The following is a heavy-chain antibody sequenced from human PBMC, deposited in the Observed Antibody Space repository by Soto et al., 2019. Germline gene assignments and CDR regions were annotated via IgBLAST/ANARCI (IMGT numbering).Heavy chain of an antibody. CDR3: ARGGGSSLDY. CDR2: INPNSGGT. D-gene: IGHD6-6*01. J-gene: IGHJ4*02. CDR1: GYTFTGYY. V-gene: IGHV1-2*02. Sequence: QVQLVQSGAEVKKPGASVKVSCKASGYTFTGYYMHWVRQAPGQGPEWMGWINPNSGGTTYAQKFQGRVTVTRDTAISTAYMELSSLRSDDTAVYYCARGGGSSLDYWGQGTLVTVSS.